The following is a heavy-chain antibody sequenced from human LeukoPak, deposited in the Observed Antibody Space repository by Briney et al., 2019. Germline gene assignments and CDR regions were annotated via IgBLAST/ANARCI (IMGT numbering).Heavy chain of an antibody. V-gene: IGHV4-4*07. Sequence: SETLSLTCTVSGGSISIYYWSWIRQPAGKGLEWIGRIYTSGSTNYNPSLKSRVTMSVDTSKNQFSLKLSSVTAADTAVYYCASEGLWFGELSWFDPWGQGTLVTVSS. CDR3: ASEGLWFGELSWFDP. D-gene: IGHD3-10*01. CDR2: IYTSGST. J-gene: IGHJ5*02. CDR1: GGSISIYY.